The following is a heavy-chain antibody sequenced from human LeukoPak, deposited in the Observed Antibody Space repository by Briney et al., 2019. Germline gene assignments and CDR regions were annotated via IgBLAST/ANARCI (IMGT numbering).Heavy chain of an antibody. D-gene: IGHD3-9*01. V-gene: IGHV3-21*01. CDR3: ARTNAILTGYYGY. CDR2: ISSSSSYI. CDR1: GFTFSSYS. Sequence: GGSLRLSCAASGFTFSSYSMNWVRQAPGKGLEWVSSISSSSSYIYYADSVKGRFTISRDNAKNSLYLQMNSLRAEDTAVYYCARTNAILTGYYGYWGQGTLVTVSS. J-gene: IGHJ4*02.